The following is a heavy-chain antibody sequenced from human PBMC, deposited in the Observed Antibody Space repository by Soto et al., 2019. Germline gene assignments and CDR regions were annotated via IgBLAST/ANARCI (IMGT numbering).Heavy chain of an antibody. CDR2: IWYDGSNK. D-gene: IGHD3-3*01. CDR1: GFTFSSYG. CDR3: ARDGYDFWSGPGPSDAFDI. J-gene: IGHJ3*02. V-gene: IGHV3-33*01. Sequence: GGSLRLSCAASGFTFSSYGMHWVRQAPGKGLEWVAVIWYDGSNKYYADSVKGRFTISRDNSKNTLYLQMNSLRAEDTAVYYCARDGYDFWSGPGPSDAFDIWGQGTMVTVSS.